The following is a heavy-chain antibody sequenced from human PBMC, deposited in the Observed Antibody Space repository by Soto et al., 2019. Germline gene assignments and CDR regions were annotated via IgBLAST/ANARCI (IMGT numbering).Heavy chain of an antibody. CDR2: IYTRGST. CDR3: ARVAEAGLDF. J-gene: IGHJ4*02. Sequence: PSECLSLACTVYGGSMSSFYCRWIRQPAGKGLEWIGRIYTRGSTNYNPSLKSRVTMSVDTSKNQFSLKLSSVTAADTAVYYCARVAEAGLDFWGQGTLVTVSS. V-gene: IGHV4-4*07. D-gene: IGHD6-19*01. CDR1: GGSMSSFY.